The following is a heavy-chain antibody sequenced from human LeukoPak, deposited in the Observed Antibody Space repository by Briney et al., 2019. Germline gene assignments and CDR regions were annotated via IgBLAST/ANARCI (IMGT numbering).Heavy chain of an antibody. D-gene: IGHD4-17*01. CDR2: IYYSGST. CDR3: ARDESDYGDYKASNWFDP. J-gene: IGHJ5*02. Sequence: SETLSLTCTVSGDSISTYYWSWIRQPPGKGLEWIGYIYYSGSTKYNPSTNYNPSLKSRVTISIDTPKNQFSLKLNSVTAADTAVYYCARDESDYGDYKASNWFDPWGQGILVTVSS. CDR1: GDSISTYY. V-gene: IGHV4-59*01.